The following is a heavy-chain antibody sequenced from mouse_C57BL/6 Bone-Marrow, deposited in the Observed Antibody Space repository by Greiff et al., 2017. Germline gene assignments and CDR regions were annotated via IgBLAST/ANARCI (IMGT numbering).Heavy chain of an antibody. Sequence: QVQLKQPGAELVMPGASVKLSCKASGYTFTSYCMHWVKQRPGQGLEWIGEIDPSDGTTNYNQKFKGKSTLTVDKSSSTAYMQLSSLTSEDSAVYCCARRGYDSYARDYWGQGTSVTVSS. CDR1: GYTFTSYC. CDR3: ARRGYDSYARDY. J-gene: IGHJ4*01. V-gene: IGHV1-69*01. CDR2: IDPSDGTT.